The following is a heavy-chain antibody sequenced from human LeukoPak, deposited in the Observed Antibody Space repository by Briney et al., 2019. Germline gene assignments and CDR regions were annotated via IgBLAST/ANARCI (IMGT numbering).Heavy chain of an antibody. Sequence: GGSLRLSCAGSGFTLSRYSMNWVRQAPGKGLEWVANIKQDGSEKYYVDSVKGRFTISRDNAKNSLYLQMNSLRAEDTAVYYCARERGKYSSGWGAQHFDYWGQGTLVTVSS. D-gene: IGHD6-19*01. V-gene: IGHV3-7*01. J-gene: IGHJ4*02. CDR2: IKQDGSEK. CDR3: ARERGKYSSGWGAQHFDY. CDR1: GFTLSRYS.